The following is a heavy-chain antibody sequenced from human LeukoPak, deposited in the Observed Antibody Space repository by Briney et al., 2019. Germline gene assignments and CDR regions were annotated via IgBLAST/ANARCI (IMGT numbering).Heavy chain of an antibody. D-gene: IGHD3-9*01. CDR1: GGSIGSYY. V-gene: IGHV4-4*07. J-gene: IGHJ5*02. Sequence: PSETLSLTCTVSGGSIGSYYWNWIRQPAGKGLEWIGRISSSGSTNYNPSLKSRVTISVDTSKNQFSLKLTSVTAADTAIYYCARRGDTWGQGTLVTVSS. CDR3: ARRGDT. CDR2: ISSSGST.